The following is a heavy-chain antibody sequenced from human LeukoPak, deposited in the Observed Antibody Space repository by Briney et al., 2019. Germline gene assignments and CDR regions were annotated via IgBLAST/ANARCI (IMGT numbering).Heavy chain of an antibody. Sequence: SETLSLTCAVSGGSISSTNWWSWVRQSPGKGLEWIGEIYHSGSTNYKPSLRSRVTISVDTSKNQFSLKLTSVTAADTAVYYCARGRYFDYWGQGTLVTVSS. CDR3: ARGRYFDY. CDR1: GGSISSTNW. V-gene: IGHV4-4*02. J-gene: IGHJ4*02. CDR2: IYHSGST.